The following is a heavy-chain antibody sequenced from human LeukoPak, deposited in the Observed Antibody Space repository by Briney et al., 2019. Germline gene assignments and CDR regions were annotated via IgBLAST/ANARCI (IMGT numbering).Heavy chain of an antibody. V-gene: IGHV4-59*08. J-gene: IGHJ6*02. CDR2: IYYSGST. D-gene: IGHD4-11*01. CDR3: ARRSDYRYYYYGMDV. CDR1: GGSISSYY. Sequence: SETLSLTCTVSGGSISSYYWSWIRQPPGNGLEWIGYIYYSGSTNYNPSLKSRVTISVDTTKNQFSLKLSSVTAADTAVYYCARRSDYRYYYYGMDVWGQGTTVTVSS.